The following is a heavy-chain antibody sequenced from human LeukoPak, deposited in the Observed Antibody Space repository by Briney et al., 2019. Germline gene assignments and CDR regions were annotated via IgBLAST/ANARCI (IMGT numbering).Heavy chain of an antibody. V-gene: IGHV1-18*01. CDR3: ARDNGDHIVVVTAHNFDY. D-gene: IGHD2-21*02. CDR2: FSAYNGNA. CDR1: GYTLTSYG. Sequence: ASVKVSYKASGYTLTSYGISWVRQAPGQGLEWMGWFSAYNGNANYAQKLQGRVTMTTDTSTSTAYMELRSLRSDDTAVYCCARDNGDHIVVVTAHNFDYWGQGTLVTVSS. J-gene: IGHJ4*02.